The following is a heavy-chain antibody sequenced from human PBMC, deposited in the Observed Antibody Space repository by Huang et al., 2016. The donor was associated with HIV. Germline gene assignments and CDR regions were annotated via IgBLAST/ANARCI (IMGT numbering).Heavy chain of an antibody. Sequence: QVQLVQSGSELRKHGASVKVSCKASGSTFTTYSLIWVRQAPGQGLEWMGWINTKTGKPTDAQGFTGRFVFSLDTTVNTAYLQISSLKTDDTAKYFCARYRLTGTFLDSWGQGTQVTVSS. CDR1: GSTFTTYS. D-gene: IGHD3-9*01. CDR2: INTKTGKP. J-gene: IGHJ4*02. V-gene: IGHV7-4-1*02. CDR3: ARYRLTGTFLDS.